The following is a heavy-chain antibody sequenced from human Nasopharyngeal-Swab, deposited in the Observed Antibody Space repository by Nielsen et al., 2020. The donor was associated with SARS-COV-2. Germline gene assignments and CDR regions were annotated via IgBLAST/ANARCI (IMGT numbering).Heavy chain of an antibody. D-gene: IGHD6-19*01. CDR3: ARASRGWS. J-gene: IGHJ5*01. Sequence: GGSLRLSCAASGFTFSSYGMHWVRQAPGKGLEWVAFISYDGSKKYFLDSVKGRFTISRDNPMNRMYLQMNSLRAEDTALYYCARASRGWSWGQGTLVTVSS. V-gene: IGHV3-30*03. CDR2: ISYDGSKK. CDR1: GFTFSSYG.